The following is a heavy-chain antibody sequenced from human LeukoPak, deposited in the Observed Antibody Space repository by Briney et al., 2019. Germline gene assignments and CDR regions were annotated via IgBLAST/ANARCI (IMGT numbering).Heavy chain of an antibody. CDR3: ARDLTSYYYDNNGAFDF. CDR1: GGTFSSYA. Sequence: GASVKVSCKASGGTFSSYAINWVRQAPGQGLEWMGRIIPILDTPNYAQKFQGRVTITADKSTSTAYKELSSLRSEDTAVYYCARDLTSYYYDNNGAFDFWGQGTLVTVSS. J-gene: IGHJ4*02. V-gene: IGHV1-69*04. CDR2: IIPILDTP. D-gene: IGHD3-22*01.